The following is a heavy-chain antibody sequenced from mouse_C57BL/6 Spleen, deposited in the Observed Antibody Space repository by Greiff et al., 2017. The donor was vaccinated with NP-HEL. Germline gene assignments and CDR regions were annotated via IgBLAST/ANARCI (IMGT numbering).Heavy chain of an antibody. V-gene: IGHV1-80*01. CDR2: IYPGAGGT. Sequence: VQLQQSGAELVKPGASVKISCKASGYAFSSYWMNWVKQRPGKGLEWIGQIYPGAGGTNYIGTFKGQATLTADKSSSTAYMQLSSLTSEDYAVAFCARGGYFYDSADYWGQGTTLSVSS. J-gene: IGHJ2*01. CDR3: ARGGYFYDSADY. CDR1: GYAFSSYW. D-gene: IGHD1-1*01.